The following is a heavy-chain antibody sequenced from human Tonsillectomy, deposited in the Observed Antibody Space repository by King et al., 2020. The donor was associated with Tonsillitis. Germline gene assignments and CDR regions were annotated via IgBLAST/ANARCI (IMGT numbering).Heavy chain of an antibody. CDR3: ARDGWM. CDR2: ISPSSTTI. J-gene: IGHJ4*02. V-gene: IGHV3-48*01. Sequence: VQLVESGGGLVQPGESLRLSCEGSGFTFSTYKFNWVRQAPGEGLEWSSYISPSSTTIQYADSVKGRFTISRDDAKNSVFLQMNSLRAEDTAVYYCARDGWMGGQGTLVTVAS. D-gene: IGHD5-12*01. CDR1: GFTFSTYK.